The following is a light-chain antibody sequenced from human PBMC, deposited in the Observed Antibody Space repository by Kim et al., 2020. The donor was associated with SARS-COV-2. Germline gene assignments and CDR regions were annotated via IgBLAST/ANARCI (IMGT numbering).Light chain of an antibody. V-gene: IGLV1-44*01. J-gene: IGLJ1*01. CDR2: SNN. Sequence: QSVLTQPPSASGTPGQRVTISCSGSSSNIGSNTVNWYQQLPGTAPKLLIYSNNQRPSGVPDRFSGSKSGTSASLAISGLQSEDEADYYCAAWDDSLNGPGFGTGTKVTGL. CDR1: SSNIGSNT. CDR3: AAWDDSLNGPG.